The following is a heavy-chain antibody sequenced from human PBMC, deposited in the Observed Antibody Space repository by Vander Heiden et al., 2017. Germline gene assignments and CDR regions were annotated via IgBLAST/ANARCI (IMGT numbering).Heavy chain of an antibody. Sequence: QVQLVQSGPEVKKPGASVKVSCKASGYTFTSYDINGVRQATGQGLEWMGWMNPNSGNTGYAQKFQGRVTMTRNTSISTAYMELSSLRSEDTAVYYCARAYSSSWSNYGMDVWGQGTTVTVSS. CDR3: ARAYSSSWSNYGMDV. CDR1: GYTFTSYD. J-gene: IGHJ6*02. V-gene: IGHV1-8*01. CDR2: MNPNSGNT. D-gene: IGHD6-13*01.